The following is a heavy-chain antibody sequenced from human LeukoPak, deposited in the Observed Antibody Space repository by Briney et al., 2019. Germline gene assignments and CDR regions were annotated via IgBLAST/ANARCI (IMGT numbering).Heavy chain of an antibody. D-gene: IGHD3-10*01. Sequence: PGGSLRLSCAASGFTFSSYSMNWVRQAPGKGLEWVSSISSSSSYIYYADSVKGRFTISRDSAKNSLYLQMNSLRAEDTAVYYCATYDSSYSGQQDSRDYWGQGTLVTVSS. J-gene: IGHJ4*02. CDR1: GFTFSSYS. CDR3: ATYDSSYSGQQDSRDY. CDR2: ISSSSSYI. V-gene: IGHV3-21*01.